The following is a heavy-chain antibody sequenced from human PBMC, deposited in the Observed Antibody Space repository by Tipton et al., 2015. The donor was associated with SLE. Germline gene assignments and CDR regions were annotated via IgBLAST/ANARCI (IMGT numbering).Heavy chain of an antibody. CDR3: VRPAYCGADCYFYFDS. CDR1: GGSISSHY. CDR2: VHYTGNT. Sequence: QLVQSGPEVKPSETLSLTCTVSGGSISSHYWTWIRQPPGRGLEWIGYVHYTGNTNYNSSLKSRVTISVDTSMNQFSLILTSVTPADTAVYYCVRPAYCGADCYFYFDSWGQGTLVTVSS. J-gene: IGHJ4*02. D-gene: IGHD2-21*01. V-gene: IGHV4-59*11.